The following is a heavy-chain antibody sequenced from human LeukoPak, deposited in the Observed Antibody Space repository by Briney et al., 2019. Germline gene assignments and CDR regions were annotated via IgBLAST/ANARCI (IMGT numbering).Heavy chain of an antibody. Sequence: SGGSLRLSCAASGFIFSNSWMSLVRQAPGKGLEWVANIKQDGSEKYYVDSVKGRFTISRDNAKNSLYLQMNNLRAEDTAVYYCAREGSSSSGGYYFDYWGQGTLVTVSS. CDR1: GFIFSNSW. CDR2: IKQDGSEK. D-gene: IGHD6-6*01. V-gene: IGHV3-7*01. J-gene: IGHJ4*02. CDR3: AREGSSSSGGYYFDY.